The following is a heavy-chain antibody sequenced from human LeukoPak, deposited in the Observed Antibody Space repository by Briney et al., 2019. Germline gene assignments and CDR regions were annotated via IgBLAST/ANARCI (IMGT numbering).Heavy chain of an antibody. CDR1: GGSISSGGWC. D-gene: IGHD2-2*01. J-gene: IGHJ4*02. CDR3: ARDSCSRTSGHDY. CDR2: FYYSGST. Sequence: SETLSLTCTVSGGSISSGGWCWSWIRQHPGKGLEWIRYFYYSGSTYYTPNLQSRVTISVDTSKNQFSLKLSSVTAADTAVYYCARDSCSRTSGHDYWGQGTMVTVSS. V-gene: IGHV4-31*03.